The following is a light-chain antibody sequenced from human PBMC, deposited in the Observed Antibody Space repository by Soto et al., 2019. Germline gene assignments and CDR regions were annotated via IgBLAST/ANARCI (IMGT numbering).Light chain of an antibody. V-gene: IGKV3-15*01. CDR3: QQYNNWPPIT. J-gene: IGKJ5*01. CDR1: QSVSSN. Sequence: EIVMTQSPSTLSVSPGERATLSCRASQSVSSNLALYQQKPGQAPRLLIYGASTRATGIPARFSGSGSGTEFTLSISSLQSEDFAVYFCQQYNNWPPITFGQGTRLEIK. CDR2: GAS.